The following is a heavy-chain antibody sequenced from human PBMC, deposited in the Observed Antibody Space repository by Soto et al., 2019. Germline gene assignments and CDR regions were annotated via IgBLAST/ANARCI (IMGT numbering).Heavy chain of an antibody. CDR3: ARDSGGYYYDSSGYPNWFDP. CDR2: INADNGNT. J-gene: IGHJ5*02. D-gene: IGHD3-22*01. CDR1: GYTFTSYA. V-gene: IGHV1-3*01. Sequence: ASVKVSCKXSGYTFTSYAMHWVRQAPGQRLEWMGWINADNGNTKYSQKFQGRVTITRDTSASTAYMELSSLRSEDTAVYYCARDSGGYYYDSSGYPNWFDPWGQGTLVTVSS.